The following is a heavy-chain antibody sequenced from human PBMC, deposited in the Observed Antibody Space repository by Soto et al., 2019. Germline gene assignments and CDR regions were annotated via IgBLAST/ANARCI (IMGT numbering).Heavy chain of an antibody. CDR1: GYSFIDYF. CDR2: IHPNSGIT. D-gene: IGHD2-8*01. Sequence: QVQLVQSRAEVKKPGASMKVSCKASGYSFIDYFMHCVRQAPGQGPQWVGSIHPNSGITKFSPEFLGRVTMTRDTSLNTAYLELDGLTSDDTGMYFCARDMRRGMRVEQPDYWGQGTLLTVSS. CDR3: ARDMRRGMRVEQPDY. V-gene: IGHV1-2*02. J-gene: IGHJ4*02.